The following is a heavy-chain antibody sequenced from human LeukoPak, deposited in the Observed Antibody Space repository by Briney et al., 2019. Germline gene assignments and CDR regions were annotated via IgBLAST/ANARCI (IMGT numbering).Heavy chain of an antibody. CDR1: GYTFTGYY. CDR2: FDPEDGET. V-gene: IGHV1-24*01. J-gene: IGHJ6*02. Sequence: ASVKVSCKASGYTFTGYYMHWVRQAPGKGLEWMGGFDPEDGETIYAQKFQGRVTMTEDTSTDTAYMELSSLRSEDTAVYYCATRAPPNYYYGMDVWGQGTTVTVSS. CDR3: ATRAPPNYYYGMDV.